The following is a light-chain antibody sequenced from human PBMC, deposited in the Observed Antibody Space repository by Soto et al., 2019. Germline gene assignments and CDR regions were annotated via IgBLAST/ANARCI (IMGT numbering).Light chain of an antibody. V-gene: IGKV1-27*01. CDR1: QDIGIY. Sequence: IQMTQSPSSQSASVGDRVTITCRASQDIGIYLAWYQQRPGTVPKLLIYSASTVQSGFPSRFSGSGSGTDFTLTISSLQPEDVATYYCQRYNSVPVTFGQGTRLEIK. J-gene: IGKJ5*01. CDR3: QRYNSVPVT. CDR2: SAS.